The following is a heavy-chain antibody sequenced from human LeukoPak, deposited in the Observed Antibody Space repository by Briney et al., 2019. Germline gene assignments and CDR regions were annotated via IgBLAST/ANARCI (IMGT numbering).Heavy chain of an antibody. CDR1: GGSFSGYY. Sequence: SETLSLTCAVFGGSFSGYYWSWIRQPPGKGLGWIGEINHSGSTNYNPSLKSRVTISVDTSKNQFSLKLSSVTAADTAVYYCARCFGLFRGDWFDPWGQGTLVTVSS. J-gene: IGHJ5*02. CDR2: INHSGST. D-gene: IGHD3-22*01. CDR3: ARCFGLFRGDWFDP. V-gene: IGHV4-34*01.